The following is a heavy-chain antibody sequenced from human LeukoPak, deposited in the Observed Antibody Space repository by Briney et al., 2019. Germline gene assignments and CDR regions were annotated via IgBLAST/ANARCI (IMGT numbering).Heavy chain of an antibody. D-gene: IGHD1-26*01. J-gene: IGHJ4*02. CDR2: INSDGSST. CDR1: GFTFSSYW. Sequence: PGGSLRLSCAASGFTFSSYWMHWVRQAPGKGLVWVSRINSDGSSTSYADSVKGRFTISRDNAKNTLFPQMNSLRADDTAVYYCASALGGQGGHWGQGTLVTVSS. V-gene: IGHV3-74*01. CDR3: ASALGGQGGH.